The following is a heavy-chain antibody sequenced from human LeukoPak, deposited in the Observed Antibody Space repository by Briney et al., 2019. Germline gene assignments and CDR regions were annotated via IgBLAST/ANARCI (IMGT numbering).Heavy chain of an antibody. V-gene: IGHV1-18*01. J-gene: IGHJ4*02. CDR3: ARDMYYDTSGYFDFDY. Sequence: ASVTVSCKASGYTFTNYGITWVRQAPGQGFEWMGWISAYNGNTDYAQKLQGRVTVTTDTSTSTGYMELRSLTSDDTAVYYCARDMYYDTSGYFDFDYWGQGTLVTVSS. CDR1: GYTFTNYG. D-gene: IGHD3-22*01. CDR2: ISAYNGNT.